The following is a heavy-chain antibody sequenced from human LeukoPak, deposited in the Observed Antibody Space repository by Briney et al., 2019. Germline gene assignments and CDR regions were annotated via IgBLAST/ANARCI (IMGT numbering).Heavy chain of an antibody. D-gene: IGHD2-2*01. CDR2: IKYDGGDE. Sequence: GGSLRLSCAASGFSFSSSGMHWVRQAPGKGLEWVAFIKYDGGDEYADSVTGRFTISRDNSKNTVRLQMNSLRAEDTAVYYCAKDRGECSSTSCPYYYFDYWGQGTLVTVSS. CDR3: AKDRGECSSTSCPYYYFDY. J-gene: IGHJ4*02. CDR1: GFSFSSSG. V-gene: IGHV3-30*02.